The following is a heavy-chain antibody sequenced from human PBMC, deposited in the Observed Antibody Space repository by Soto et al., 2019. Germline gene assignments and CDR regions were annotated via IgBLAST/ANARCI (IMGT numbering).Heavy chain of an antibody. CDR2: IEHNGNN. Sequence: SETLSLTCAVYGGTFSGYFWSWVRQPPGQGLEWIGEIEHNGNNNINPSLKSRVTLSVDTSKNQISLTLTSVTAADTAVYYCARDFRYFLYWGEATQVTVAS. CDR1: GGTFSGYF. CDR3: ARDFRYFLY. J-gene: IGHJ4*02. V-gene: IGHV4-34*01. D-gene: IGHD2-21*01.